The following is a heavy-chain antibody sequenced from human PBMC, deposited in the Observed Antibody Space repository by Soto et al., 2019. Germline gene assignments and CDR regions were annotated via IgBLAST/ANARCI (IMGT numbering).Heavy chain of an antibody. CDR3: TKSSLCCGGSCLDCFHD. D-gene: IGHD2-15*01. CDR1: GFTFDDYA. CDR2: ISWNSGSI. V-gene: IGHV3-9*01. Sequence: EVQLVESGGDLVQPGRSLRLSCAASGFTFDDYAMHWVRQAPGKGLEWVSGISWNSGSIDYADSVKGRFTSSRDNGKKCVYLQMSSLRAVDTALYYCTKSSLCCGGSCLDCFHDWGQGTLVSVSS. J-gene: IGHJ4*02.